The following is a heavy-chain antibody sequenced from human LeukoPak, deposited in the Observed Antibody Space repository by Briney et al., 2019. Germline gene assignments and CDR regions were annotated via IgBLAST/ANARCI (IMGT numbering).Heavy chain of an antibody. CDR2: INYDGSNE. V-gene: IGHV3-33*01. D-gene: IGHD6-19*01. J-gene: IGHJ4*02. CDR1: GFTFSSHG. Sequence: GGSLRLSCAASGFTFSSHGMHWVRQAPGKGLEGVAVINYDGSNEDYGDSVKGRFTISRDKSKNTLHLQMNSLRAEDTAVYYCARDRRSSGWYYFDSWGQGTLVTVSS. CDR3: ARDRRSSGWYYFDS.